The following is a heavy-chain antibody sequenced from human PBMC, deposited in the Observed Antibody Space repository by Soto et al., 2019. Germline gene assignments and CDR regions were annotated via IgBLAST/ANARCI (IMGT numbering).Heavy chain of an antibody. CDR1: GFTFSSYA. CDR3: AKKGSLHAYGDVLVY. D-gene: IGHD4-17*01. J-gene: IGHJ4*02. V-gene: IGHV3-23*01. Sequence: PGGSLRLSCAASGFTFSSYAMSLVRQAPGKGLEWVSAISGSGGSTYYAASVKGRFTISRDNSKNTLYLQMNSLRAEDTAVYYCAKKGSLHAYGDVLVYWGQGTLVTVSS. CDR2: ISGSGGST.